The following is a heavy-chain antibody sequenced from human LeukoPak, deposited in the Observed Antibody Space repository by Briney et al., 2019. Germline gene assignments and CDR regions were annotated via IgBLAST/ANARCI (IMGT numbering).Heavy chain of an antibody. Sequence: SETLSLTCTVSGGSISSYYWSWIRQPPGKGLEWIGYIYYSGSTNYNPSLKSRVTISVDTSKNQFSLKLSSVTAADTAVYYCARASDWFDPWGQGTLITVSS. V-gene: IGHV4-59*01. CDR2: IYYSGST. CDR1: GGSISSYY. J-gene: IGHJ5*02. CDR3: ARASDWFDP.